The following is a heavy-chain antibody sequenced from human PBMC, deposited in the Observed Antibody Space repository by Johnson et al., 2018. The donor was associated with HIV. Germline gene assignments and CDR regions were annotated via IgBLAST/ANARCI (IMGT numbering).Heavy chain of an antibody. CDR1: GFTVSSNY. CDR3: ARRYYDTSGYRD. CDR2: IYSGGST. D-gene: IGHD3-22*01. J-gene: IGHJ3*01. Sequence: VQLVESGGGLVQPGGSLRLSCAASGFTVSSNYMSWVRQAPGPGLEWVSVIYSGGSTYYADSVKGRFTISRDNSKNTLYLQMNSLRAEDTAVYYCARRYYDTSGYRDWGQGTMVTVSS. V-gene: IGHV3-66*02.